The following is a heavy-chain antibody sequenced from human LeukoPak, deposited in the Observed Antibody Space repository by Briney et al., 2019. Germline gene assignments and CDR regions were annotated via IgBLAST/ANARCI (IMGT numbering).Heavy chain of an antibody. J-gene: IGHJ4*02. CDR2: ISSSSSTI. V-gene: IGHV3-48*04. CDR3: ARYTGVWY. CDR1: GFTFSSYS. D-gene: IGHD4-23*01. Sequence: GGSLRLTCAASGFTFSSYSMNWVRQAPGKGLEWVSYISSSSSTIYYADSVKGRFTISRDNAKNSLYLQMKSLRAEDAAVYYCARYTGVWYWGQGTLVTVSS.